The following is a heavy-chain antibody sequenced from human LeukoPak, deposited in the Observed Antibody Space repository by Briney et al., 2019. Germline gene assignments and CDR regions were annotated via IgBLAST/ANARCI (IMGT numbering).Heavy chain of an antibody. CDR1: GYSISSGYY. D-gene: IGHD1-1*01. Sequence: SETLSLTCTVSGYSISSGYYWGWIRPPPGKGLEWIGSIYHSGSTYYNPSLKSRVTISVDTSKNQFSLKLSSVTAADTAVYYCARDRESPWRREESFDIWGQGTMVTVSS. J-gene: IGHJ3*02. V-gene: IGHV4-38-2*02. CDR2: IYHSGST. CDR3: ARDRESPWRREESFDI.